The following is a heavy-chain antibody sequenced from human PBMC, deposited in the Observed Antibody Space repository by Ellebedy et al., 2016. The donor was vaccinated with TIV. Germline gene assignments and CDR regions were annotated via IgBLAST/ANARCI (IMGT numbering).Heavy chain of an antibody. CDR3: ARDGSDDYLYFDL. Sequence: MPSETLSLTCSVSGGSISPYYWSWIRQPPGKGLQWIGFSYYTGTTNYNPTLKSRVTISVDTSKNQVSLRLSSVTAADTAVYYCARDGSDDYLYFDLWGRGTLVTVSS. CDR1: GGSISPYY. CDR2: SYYTGTT. V-gene: IGHV4-59*01. J-gene: IGHJ2*01.